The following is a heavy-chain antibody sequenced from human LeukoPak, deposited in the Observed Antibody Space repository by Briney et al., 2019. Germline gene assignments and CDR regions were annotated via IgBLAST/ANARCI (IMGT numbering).Heavy chain of an antibody. CDR1: GGSISSYY. CDR2: IYTSGNT. J-gene: IGHJ3*02. CDR3: ARDLTYYYDSSGLRHTFDI. Sequence: PSETLSLTCTVSGGSISSYYWSWIRQPAGKGLEGIGRIYTSGNTNYNPSLKSRVTMSIDTSKNQFSLKLSSVTAADTAIYYCARDLTYYYDSSGLRHTFDIWGQGTMVTVSS. D-gene: IGHD3-22*01. V-gene: IGHV4-4*07.